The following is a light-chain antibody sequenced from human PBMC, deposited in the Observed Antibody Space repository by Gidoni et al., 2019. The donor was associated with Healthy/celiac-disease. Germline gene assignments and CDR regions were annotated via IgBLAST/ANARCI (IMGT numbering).Light chain of an antibody. Sequence: EIVMTQSPATLSVSPGERATISCRASQSVSSNLAWYQQKPGQAPSLLIYGASTRATGIPARFSGSGSGTEFTLTISSLQSEDFAVYYCQQYNNWPQTFGPGTKVEIK. CDR3: QQYNNWPQT. CDR2: GAS. V-gene: IGKV3-15*01. CDR1: QSVSSN. J-gene: IGKJ1*01.